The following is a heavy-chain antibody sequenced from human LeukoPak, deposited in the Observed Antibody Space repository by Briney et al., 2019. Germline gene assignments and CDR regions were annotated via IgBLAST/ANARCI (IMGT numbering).Heavy chain of an antibody. CDR2: VSSSGAYI. V-gene: IGHV3-21*01. CDR3: ARGVGNYRYYFDS. CDR1: GFTFSNYA. D-gene: IGHD3-22*01. Sequence: GGTLRLSCAASGFTFSNYAMNWIRQAPGKGLEWVASVSSSGAYIYYADLVEGRFTISRDNAKNSLSLQMNSLRAEDTAVYYCARGVGNYRYYFDSWGQGTLVTVSS. J-gene: IGHJ4*02.